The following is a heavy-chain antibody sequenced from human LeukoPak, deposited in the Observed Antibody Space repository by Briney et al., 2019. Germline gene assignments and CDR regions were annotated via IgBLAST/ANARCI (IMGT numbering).Heavy chain of an antibody. Sequence: PSETLSLTCAVYGGSFSGYYWSWIRQPPGKGLEWIGEINHSGSTNYNPSLQSRVTMSVDISKKQFSLRLTSVTAADTAVYYCARRRYYDSSGYNPTYYFDYWGQGILVTVSS. CDR2: INHSGST. J-gene: IGHJ4*02. CDR3: ARRRYYDSSGYNPTYYFDY. V-gene: IGHV4-34*01. CDR1: GGSFSGYY. D-gene: IGHD3-22*01.